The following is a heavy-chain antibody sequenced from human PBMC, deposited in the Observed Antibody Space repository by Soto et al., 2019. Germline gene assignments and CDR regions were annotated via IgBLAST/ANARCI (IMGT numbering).Heavy chain of an antibody. Sequence: ASVNVSCKASGYTFTSYYMHWVRQAPGQGLEWMGIINPSGGSTSYAQKFQGRVTMTRDTSTSTVYMELSSLRSEDTAVYYCARDECGVCFNQPNFHYWGQGTLVTVSS. V-gene: IGHV1-46*01. CDR3: ARDECGVCFNQPNFHY. CDR1: GYTFTSYY. CDR2: INPSGGST. D-gene: IGHD2-8*01. J-gene: IGHJ4*02.